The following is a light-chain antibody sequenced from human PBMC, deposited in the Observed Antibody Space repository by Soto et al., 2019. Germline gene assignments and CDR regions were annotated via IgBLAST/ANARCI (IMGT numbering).Light chain of an antibody. Sequence: QSALTQPPSASGSPGQSVTISCTGTSSDVGGYNYVSWYQQHPGKAPKLMIYEVSKRPSGAPDRFSGSKSGNTASLAVSGLQAEDEADYYCSSYVGSNNLVFGGGTKLTVL. J-gene: IGLJ2*01. CDR3: SSYVGSNNLV. CDR2: EVS. V-gene: IGLV2-8*01. CDR1: SSDVGGYNY.